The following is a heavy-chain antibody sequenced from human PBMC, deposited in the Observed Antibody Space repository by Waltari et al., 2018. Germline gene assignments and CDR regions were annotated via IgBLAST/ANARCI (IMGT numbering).Heavy chain of an antibody. D-gene: IGHD6-19*01. V-gene: IGHV1-69-2*01. CDR3: ATALGDSSSASRPFDF. Sequence: EVQLLQSGAEPTEPGTTERISWQVSGYKFCDYYLQWVQQSPGKGLRWMGLVDPEDGETIYADKFHGRVTISADTSTDTAFMELSSLRSEDTAVFYCATALGDSSSASRPFDFWGQGTMITVSS. J-gene: IGHJ3*01. CDR1: GYKFCDYY. CDR2: VDPEDGET.